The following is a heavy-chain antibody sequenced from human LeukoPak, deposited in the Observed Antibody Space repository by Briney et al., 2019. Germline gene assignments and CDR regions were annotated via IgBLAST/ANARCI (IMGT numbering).Heavy chain of an antibody. V-gene: IGHV4-34*01. CDR3: AGQLWMYYYDSSGYSIFDAFDI. D-gene: IGHD3-22*01. CDR1: GGSFSGYS. J-gene: IGHJ3*02. CDR2: INPGGST. Sequence: SETLSLTCVVYGGSFSGYSWSWIRQPPGKGLEWIGEINPGGSTNYNPSLKSRVTISVDTSKNQFSLKLSSVTAADTAVYYCAGQLWMYYYDSSGYSIFDAFDIWGQGTMVTVSS.